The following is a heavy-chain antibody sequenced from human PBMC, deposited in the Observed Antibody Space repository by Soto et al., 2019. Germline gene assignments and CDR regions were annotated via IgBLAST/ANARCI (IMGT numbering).Heavy chain of an antibody. D-gene: IGHD6-6*01. CDR2: IIPILGIA. Sequence: SVKVSCKASGGTFSSYTISWVRQAPGQGLEWMGRIIPILGIANYAQKFQGRVTITADKSTSTAYMELSSLRSEDTVVYYCARGIYSSSPSDIWGQGTMVTVSS. V-gene: IGHV1-69*02. CDR3: ARGIYSSSPSDI. CDR1: GGTFSSYT. J-gene: IGHJ3*02.